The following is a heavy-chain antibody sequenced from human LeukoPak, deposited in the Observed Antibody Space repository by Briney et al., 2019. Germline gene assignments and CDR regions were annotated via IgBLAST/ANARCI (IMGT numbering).Heavy chain of an antibody. D-gene: IGHD7-27*01. V-gene: IGHV4-31*03. Sequence: SETLSLTCTVSGASINSGGYYWSWIRQHPGKALEWIGYIYYSGSTYYNPSLKSRVTISIDTSKNQFSLKLSSVTAADTAVYYCARVPGDQVPFDYWGQGTLVTVSS. CDR3: ARVPGDQVPFDY. CDR1: GASINSGGYY. J-gene: IGHJ4*02. CDR2: IYYSGST.